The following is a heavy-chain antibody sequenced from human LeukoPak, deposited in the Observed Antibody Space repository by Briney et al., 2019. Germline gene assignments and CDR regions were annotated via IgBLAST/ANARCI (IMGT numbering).Heavy chain of an antibody. D-gene: IGHD6-19*01. V-gene: IGHV3-23*01. CDR3: AKMKYQWLVRIYFDY. CDR1: GFTFSSYA. CDR2: ISGSGGST. Sequence: GGSLRLSCAAPGFTFSSYAMSWVRQAPGKGLEWVSSISGSGGSTYYVDSVKGRFTISRDNSKNTLYLQMNSLRAEDSAVYYCAKMKYQWLVRIYFDYWGQGTLVTVSS. J-gene: IGHJ4*02.